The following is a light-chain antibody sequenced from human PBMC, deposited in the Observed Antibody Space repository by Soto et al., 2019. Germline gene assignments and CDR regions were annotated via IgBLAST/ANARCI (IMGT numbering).Light chain of an antibody. J-gene: IGKJ5*01. CDR2: DVS. Sequence: EIVITQSPAALSVSPGERATLSCRAGQGVTTNFAWYRQKSGQSPRLLIYDVSIRDTGVQARFSGTGSETEFTLTISGLQSEDSAVYFCQQYNNSTFSFGQGTRLEIK. V-gene: IGKV3-15*01. CDR1: QGVTTN. CDR3: QQYNNSTFS.